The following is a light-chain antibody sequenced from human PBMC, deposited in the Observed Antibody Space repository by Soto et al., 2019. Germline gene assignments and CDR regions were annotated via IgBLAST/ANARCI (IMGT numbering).Light chain of an antibody. J-gene: IGKJ2*01. Sequence: DIPMTQSPSALAASVGDRVTITCRASQSIASWLAWYQQTPGKTPKILIFRASTLESGVPSRLSGSGSGTEFTLTISSLQPDDYGTYYCQQYKSYPYTFGQGTKLEI. CDR2: RAS. CDR1: QSIASW. CDR3: QQYKSYPYT. V-gene: IGKV1-5*03.